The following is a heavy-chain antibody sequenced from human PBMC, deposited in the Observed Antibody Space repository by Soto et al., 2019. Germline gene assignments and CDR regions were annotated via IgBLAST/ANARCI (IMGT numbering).Heavy chain of an antibody. V-gene: IGHV1-69*06. CDR1: GGTFSSYA. CDR3: AREVLDMGRGFPPDYYYGMDV. CDR2: IIPIFGTA. J-gene: IGHJ6*02. D-gene: IGHD3-10*01. Sequence: SVKVSCKASGGTFSSYAISWVRQAPGQGLEWMGGIIPIFGTANYAQKFQGRVTITADKSTSTAYMELSSLRSEDTAVYYCAREVLDMGRGFPPDYYYGMDVWGQGTTVTVSS.